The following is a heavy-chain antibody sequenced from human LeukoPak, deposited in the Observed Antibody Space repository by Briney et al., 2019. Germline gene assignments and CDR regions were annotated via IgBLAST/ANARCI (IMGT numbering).Heavy chain of an antibody. J-gene: IGHJ4*02. CDR2: IYYSGHT. CDR1: GGSISSSSYY. CDR3: AGRGQKTEIDY. V-gene: IGHV4-39*01. Sequence: SETLSLTCTVSGGSISSSSYYWGWIRQPPGKGLEWIGNIYYSGHTYYNPSLKSRVTISVDTSKNQFSLKLDSVTAADTAVYYCAGRGQKTEIDYWGQGTLVTVSS.